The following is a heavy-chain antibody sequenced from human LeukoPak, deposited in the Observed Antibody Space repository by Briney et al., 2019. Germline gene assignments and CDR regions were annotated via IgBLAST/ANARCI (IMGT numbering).Heavy chain of an antibody. V-gene: IGHV4-59*01. CDR3: AREGFGELWGYYYYYMDV. CDR2: IYYSGST. CDR1: GGSISSYY. Sequence: SETLSLTCTVSGGSISSYYWSWIRQPPGKGLEGIGDIYYSGSTNYNPSLKSRVTISVDTSKNQFSLKLSSVTAADTAVYYCAREGFGELWGYYYYYMDVWGKGTTVTIS. J-gene: IGHJ6*03. D-gene: IGHD3-10*01.